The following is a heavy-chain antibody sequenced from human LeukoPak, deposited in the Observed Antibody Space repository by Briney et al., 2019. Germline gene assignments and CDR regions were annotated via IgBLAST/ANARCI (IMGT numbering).Heavy chain of an antibody. CDR1: GFTFSSYA. CDR3: ARDGYCSGGSCYYPDAFDI. CDR2: ISSSSSTI. J-gene: IGHJ3*02. D-gene: IGHD2-15*01. Sequence: GRSLRLSCAASGFTFSSYAMHWVRQAPGKGLEWVSYISSSSSTIYYADSVKGRFTISRDNAKNSLYLQMNSLRAEDTAVYYCARDGYCSGGSCYYPDAFDIWGQGTMVTVSS. V-gene: IGHV3-48*04.